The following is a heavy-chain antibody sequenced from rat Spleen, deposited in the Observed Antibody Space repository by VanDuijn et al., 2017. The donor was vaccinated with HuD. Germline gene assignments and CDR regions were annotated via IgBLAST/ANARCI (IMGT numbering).Heavy chain of an antibody. J-gene: IGHJ3*01. V-gene: IGHV5-19*01. CDR2: ISTGGGKT. Sequence: EVQLVESGGGLVQPGRSLKLSCAASGFTFSNYGMHWIRQAPTKGLEWVASISTGGGKTYYRDSVKGRFTISRDYAKNTLYLQMDSLRSEDTATYYCAKEGDGGYWGQGTLVTVSS. D-gene: IGHD1-12*02. CDR3: AKEGDGGY. CDR1: GFTFSNYG.